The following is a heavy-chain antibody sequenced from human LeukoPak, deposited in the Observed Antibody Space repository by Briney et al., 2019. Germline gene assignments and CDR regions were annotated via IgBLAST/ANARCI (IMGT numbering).Heavy chain of an antibody. J-gene: IGHJ4*02. D-gene: IGHD6-13*01. CDR2: ISGSGGST. CDR3: ARWVKEGSWTGPLDY. CDR1: GFTFSSYA. V-gene: IGHV3-23*01. Sequence: GGSLRLSCAASGFTFSSYAMSWVRQAPGKGLEWVSAISGSGGSTYYADSVKSRFTISRDNSKNTLYLQMGSLRAEDMAVYYCARWVKEGSWTGPLDYWGQGTLVTVSS.